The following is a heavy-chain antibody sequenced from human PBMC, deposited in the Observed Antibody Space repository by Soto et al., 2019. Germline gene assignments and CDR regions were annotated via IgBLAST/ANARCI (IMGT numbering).Heavy chain of an antibody. Sequence: QVQLVESGGGVVQPGRSLRLSCAASGFTFSSYGMHWVRQAPGKGLEWVAVISYDGSNKYYADCVKGRFTISRDNSKNTLYLQMNSLRAEDTAVYYCARDLGELSPSDYWGQGTLVTVSS. CDR3: ARDLGELSPSDY. V-gene: IGHV3-30*03. CDR2: ISYDGSNK. J-gene: IGHJ4*02. CDR1: GFTFSSYG. D-gene: IGHD3-16*02.